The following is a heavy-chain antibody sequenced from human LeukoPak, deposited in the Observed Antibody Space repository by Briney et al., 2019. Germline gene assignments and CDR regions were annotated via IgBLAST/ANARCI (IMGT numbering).Heavy chain of an antibody. J-gene: IGHJ3*02. CDR1: GFTFSSYA. Sequence: PGGSLRLSCAASGFTFSSYAMSWVRQAPGKGLEWVSSISVSGDRIFYVDSVKGRFTISRDNSKNTLFLQMSSLRAEDTAVYYCARWGYLTVTTRTAFDTWGQGTMVTVSS. V-gene: IGHV3-23*01. CDR2: ISVSGDRI. D-gene: IGHD4-17*01. CDR3: ARWGYLTVTTRTAFDT.